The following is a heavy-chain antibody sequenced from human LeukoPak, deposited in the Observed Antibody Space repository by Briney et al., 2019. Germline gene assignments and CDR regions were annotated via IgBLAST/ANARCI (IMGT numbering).Heavy chain of an antibody. V-gene: IGHV1-69*13. D-gene: IGHD3-22*01. CDR1: GGTFSSYA. CDR3: ARGYYYDSSGCSWFDP. Sequence: SVKVSCKASGGTFSSYAISWVRQAPGQGLEWMGGIIPIFGTANYAQKFQGRVTITADESTSTAYMELSSLRSEGTAVYYCARGYYYDSSGCSWFDPWGQGTLVTVSS. J-gene: IGHJ5*02. CDR2: IIPIFGTA.